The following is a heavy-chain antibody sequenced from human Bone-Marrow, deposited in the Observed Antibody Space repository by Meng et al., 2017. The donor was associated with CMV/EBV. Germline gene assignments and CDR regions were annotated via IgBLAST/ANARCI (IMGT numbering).Heavy chain of an antibody. CDR3: AKPILTGLSGSYGLGY. V-gene: IGHV3-30*02. D-gene: IGHD1-26*01. CDR1: GFTFCSYV. CDR2: IRFDGSNR. J-gene: IGHJ4*02. Sequence: GESLKISCAASGFTFCSYVMHWVRQAPGKGLEWVAFIRFDGSNRYYAESVKGRFTISRDNSKNTLYLQMNSLRAEDTAVYYCAKPILTGLSGSYGLGYWGQGTLVTVSS.